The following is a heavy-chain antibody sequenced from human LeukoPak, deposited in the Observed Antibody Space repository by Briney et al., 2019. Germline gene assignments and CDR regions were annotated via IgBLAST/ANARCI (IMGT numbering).Heavy chain of an antibody. CDR2: INPNSGGT. J-gene: IGHJ4*02. CDR3: ARSAAVLLWFGERQDLYYFDY. D-gene: IGHD3-10*01. Sequence: ASVKVSCKASGYTFTGYYMHWVRQAPGQGLEWMGWINPNSGGTNYAQKFQGRVTMTRDTSISTAYMELSRLRSDDTAVYYCARSAAVLLWFGERQDLYYFDYWGQGTLVTVSS. CDR1: GYTFTGYY. V-gene: IGHV1-2*02.